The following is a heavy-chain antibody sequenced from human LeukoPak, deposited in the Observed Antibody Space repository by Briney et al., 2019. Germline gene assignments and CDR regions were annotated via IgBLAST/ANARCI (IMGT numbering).Heavy chain of an antibody. D-gene: IGHD6-19*01. J-gene: IGHJ4*02. Sequence: GGSLRLSCSASGFTFSSYAMSWVRQAPGKGLEWVSSVNDGGDNTYYADYLRGRFTVSRDNSRNTLWLQMNSPRAEDTAIYYCAKARGTTGWLPYFDYWGQGALVTVSS. CDR3: AKARGTTGWLPYFDY. V-gene: IGHV3-23*01. CDR2: VNDGGDNT. CDR1: GFTFSSYA.